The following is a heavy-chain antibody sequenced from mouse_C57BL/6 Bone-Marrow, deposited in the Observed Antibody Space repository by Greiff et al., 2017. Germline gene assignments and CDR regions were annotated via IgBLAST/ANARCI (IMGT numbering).Heavy chain of an antibody. CDR3: ARYSSGYCAMDY. CDR2: IDPSDSYT. V-gene: IGHV1-69*01. J-gene: IGHJ4*01. CDR1: GYTFTSYW. Sequence: QVQLQQPGAELVMPGASVKLSCKASGYTFTSYWMHWVKQRPGQGLEWIGEIDPSDSYTNYNQKFKGKSTLTVDKSSSTAYMQLSSLTSEDSAVYYCARYSSGYCAMDYWGQGTSVTVPS. D-gene: IGHD3-2*02.